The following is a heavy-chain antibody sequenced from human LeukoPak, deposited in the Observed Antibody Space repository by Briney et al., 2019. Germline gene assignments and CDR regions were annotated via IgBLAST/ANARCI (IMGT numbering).Heavy chain of an antibody. CDR1: GYTFTSYY. Sequence: ASVKVSCKASGYTFTSYYMHWVRQAPGQGLEWMGIINPSGGSTSYAQKFQGRVTMTRDTSTSTVYMELSSLRSEDTAVYYCARDFLELRSHSSYYYMDVWGKGTTVTVSS. V-gene: IGHV1-46*01. CDR3: ARDFLELRSHSSYYYMDV. CDR2: INPSGGST. J-gene: IGHJ6*03. D-gene: IGHD1-7*01.